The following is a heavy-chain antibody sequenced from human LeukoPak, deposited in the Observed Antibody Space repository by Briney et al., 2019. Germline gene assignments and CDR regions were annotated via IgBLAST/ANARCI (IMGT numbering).Heavy chain of an antibody. J-gene: IGHJ4*02. V-gene: IGHV3-7*03. Sequence: PGGSLRLSCAASGFMFSSNWMSWVRLAPGKGLEWVANIKADGTETYYVDSVKGRFTISRDNAKNSLYLQMNSLRVEDTAVYYCAKEGRSLQTYWGQGTLVTVSS. CDR2: IKADGTET. CDR1: GFMFSSNW. D-gene: IGHD5-24*01. CDR3: AKEGRSLQTY.